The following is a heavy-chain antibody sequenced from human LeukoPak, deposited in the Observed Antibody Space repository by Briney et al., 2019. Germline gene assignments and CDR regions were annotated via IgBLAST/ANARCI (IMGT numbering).Heavy chain of an antibody. CDR1: GFTFSSYS. V-gene: IGHV3-48*01. CDR3: TRDPGITVTGSYWFDP. Sequence: GGSLRLSCAASGFTFSSYSMNWVRQAPGKGLEWVSYISSSSSTIYYADSVKGRFTISRDNPKNTLYLQINSLRAEDTAIYYCTRDPGITVTGSYWFDPWGQGTLVTVSS. J-gene: IGHJ5*02. CDR2: ISSSSSTI. D-gene: IGHD6-19*01.